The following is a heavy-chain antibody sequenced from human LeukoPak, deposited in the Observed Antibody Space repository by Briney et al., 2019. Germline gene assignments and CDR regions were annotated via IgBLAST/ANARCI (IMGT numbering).Heavy chain of an antibody. CDR3: ATDALGVFDY. CDR2: ISGSGGST. CDR1: GFTFSSYA. V-gene: IGHV3-23*01. J-gene: IGHJ4*02. Sequence: GVSLRLSCAASGFTFSSYAMSWVRQAPGKRLEWVSAISGSGGSTCYAASVKGRFTISRDNSKNTLYLQMNSLRAEDTAVYYCATDALGVFDYWGQGTLVTVSS. D-gene: IGHD7-27*01.